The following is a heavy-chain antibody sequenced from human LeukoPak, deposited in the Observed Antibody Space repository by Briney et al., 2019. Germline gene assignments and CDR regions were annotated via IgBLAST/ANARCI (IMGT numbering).Heavy chain of an antibody. CDR3: ARDRASGSPAGFDY. V-gene: IGHV3-30*04. Sequence: GGSLRLSCAASGFTFSSFAMHWVRQAPGKGLEWAAVISYDGSNKYYADSVKGRFTISRDNSKNTLYLQMNSPRAEDTAVFYCARDRASGSPAGFDYWGQGTLVTVSS. D-gene: IGHD3-10*01. J-gene: IGHJ4*02. CDR2: ISYDGSNK. CDR1: GFTFSSFA.